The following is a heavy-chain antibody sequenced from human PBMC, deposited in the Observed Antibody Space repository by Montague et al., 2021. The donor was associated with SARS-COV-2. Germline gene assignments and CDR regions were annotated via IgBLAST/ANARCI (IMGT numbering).Heavy chain of an antibody. V-gene: IGHV4-59*13. D-gene: IGHD3-22*01. CDR2: IYYSGST. CDR1: GGSISSYY. CDR3: ARDSHYYGSSGHFDY. Sequence: SETLSLTCTVSGGSISSYYWSWIRQPPGKGLEWIGYIYYSGSTNXXPSLKSRVTISVDTSKNQFSLKLSSVTAADTAVYYCARDSHYYGSSGHFDYWGQGTLVTVSS. J-gene: IGHJ4*02.